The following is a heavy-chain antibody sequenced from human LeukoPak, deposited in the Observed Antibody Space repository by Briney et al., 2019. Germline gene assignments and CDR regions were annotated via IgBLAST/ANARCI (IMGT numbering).Heavy chain of an antibody. CDR3: ASPPKYYYDSSDY. V-gene: IGHV3-7*01. CDR2: IKQDGSEK. J-gene: IGHJ4*02. CDR1: GFTFNNYW. D-gene: IGHD3-22*01. Sequence: GGSLRLSCAASGFTFNNYWMSWVRQAPGKGLEWVANIKQDGSEKYYVDSVKGRFTISRDNAKNSLYLQMNSLRAEDTAVYYCASPPKYYYDSSDYWGQGTLVTVSS.